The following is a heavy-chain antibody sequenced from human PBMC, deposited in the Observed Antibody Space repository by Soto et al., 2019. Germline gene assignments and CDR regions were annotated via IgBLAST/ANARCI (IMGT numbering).Heavy chain of an antibody. CDR2: IIPIFGTA. CDR3: ASPNVDKAMVTHWAY. D-gene: IGHD5-18*01. J-gene: IGHJ4*02. V-gene: IGHV1-69*06. CDR1: GGTFSSYA. Sequence: QVQLVQSGAEVKKPGSSVKVSCKASGGTFSSYAISWVRQAPGQGLEWMGGIIPIFGTANYAQKFQGRVTITAYKSTSTAYMLLSSMRSEDTAVYYCASPNVDKAMVTHWAYWGQGNLVTVSS.